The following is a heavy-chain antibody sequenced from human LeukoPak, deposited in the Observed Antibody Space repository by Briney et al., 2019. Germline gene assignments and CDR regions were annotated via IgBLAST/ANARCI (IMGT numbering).Heavy chain of an antibody. Sequence: PGGSLRLSCAASGFTFDDYAMHWVRQAPGKGLEWVSLISGDGGSTYYADSVKGRFTISRDNSKNSLYLQMNSLRTEHTALYYCAKGVYSNYVGGAFDIWGQGTMVTVSS. CDR2: ISGDGGST. D-gene: IGHD4-11*01. V-gene: IGHV3-43*02. J-gene: IGHJ3*02. CDR3: AKGVYSNYVGGAFDI. CDR1: GFTFDDYA.